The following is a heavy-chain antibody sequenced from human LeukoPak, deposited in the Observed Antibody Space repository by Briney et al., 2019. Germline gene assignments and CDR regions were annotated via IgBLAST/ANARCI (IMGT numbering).Heavy chain of an antibody. CDR2: ISDSSRDI. D-gene: IGHD6-19*01. Sequence: GGSLRLSCAASGFTFRSYSMSWVRQAPGKGLEWVSSISDSSRDINYADSVKGRFTISRDNAQNTVYLQMNSLRAEDTAVYYCAKAAWYCSGSFDYWGQGTLVTVSS. V-gene: IGHV3-21*04. CDR1: GFTFRSYS. J-gene: IGHJ4*02. CDR3: AKAAWYCSGSFDY.